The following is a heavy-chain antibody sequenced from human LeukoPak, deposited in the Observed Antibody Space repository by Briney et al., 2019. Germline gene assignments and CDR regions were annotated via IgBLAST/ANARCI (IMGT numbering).Heavy chain of an antibody. Sequence: SETLSLTCAVYGGSFSGYYWSWIRQPPGKGLEWIGEINHSGGTNYNPSLKSRVTISVDTSKNQFSLKLSSVTAADTAVYYCARLGFDRKGGGYYDYWGQGTLVTVSS. CDR3: ARLGFDRKGGGYYDY. V-gene: IGHV4-34*01. D-gene: IGHD3-10*01. J-gene: IGHJ4*02. CDR2: INHSGGT. CDR1: GGSFSGYY.